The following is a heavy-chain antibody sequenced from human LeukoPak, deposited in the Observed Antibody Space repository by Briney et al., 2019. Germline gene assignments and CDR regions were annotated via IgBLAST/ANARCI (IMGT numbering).Heavy chain of an antibody. CDR2: ITSSSSTI. CDR3: ARRLTGTPRAFDY. Sequence: PGGSLRLSCAASGFTFSSYSMNWVRQAPGKGLEWVSYITSSSSTIYYADSVKGRFTISRDNAKNSLYLQMNSLRAEDTAVHYCARRLTGTPRAFDYWGQGTLVTVSS. D-gene: IGHD1-20*01. CDR1: GFTFSSYS. V-gene: IGHV3-48*04. J-gene: IGHJ4*02.